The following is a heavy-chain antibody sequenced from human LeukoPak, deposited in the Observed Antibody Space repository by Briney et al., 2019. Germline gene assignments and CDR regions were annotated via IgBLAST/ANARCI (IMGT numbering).Heavy chain of an antibody. CDR2: IYYSGST. D-gene: IGHD1-1*01. Sequence: SETLSLTCTVSGVSLSSSSYYWGWIRQPPAKGLEWIGSIYYSGSTYYNPSLKSRVTISEDTSKNQFSLKLSSVTAADTAVYYCELAGTTYYYFDYWGQGTLVTVSS. J-gene: IGHJ4*02. V-gene: IGHV4-39*07. CDR1: GVSLSSSSYY. CDR3: ELAGTTYYYFDY.